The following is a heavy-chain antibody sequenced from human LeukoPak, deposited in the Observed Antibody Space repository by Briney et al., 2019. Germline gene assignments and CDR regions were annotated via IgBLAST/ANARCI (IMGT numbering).Heavy chain of an antibody. CDR2: VSWDGGSV. V-gene: IGHV3-43*01. D-gene: IGHD4-23*01. J-gene: IGHJ4*02. CDR3: ARDRGGNTAGFDS. CDR1: GFSFGDYS. Sequence: GGSLRLPCAASGFSFGDYSMHWVRQRPGKGLEWVSLVSWDGGSVYYADSVRGRFTISRDNMKDSLFLQMKSLKTEDTAFYFCARDRGGNTAGFDSWGQGTLVTVSS.